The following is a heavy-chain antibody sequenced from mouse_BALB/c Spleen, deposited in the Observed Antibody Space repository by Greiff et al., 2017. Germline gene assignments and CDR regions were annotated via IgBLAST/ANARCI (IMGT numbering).Heavy chain of an antibody. D-gene: IGHD2-4*01. V-gene: IGHV1-14*01. CDR1: GYTFTSYV. Sequence: VQLKESGPELVKPGASVKMSCKASGYTFTSYVMHWVKQKPGQGLEWIGYINPYNDGTKYNEKFKGKATLTSDKSSSTAYMELSSLTSEDSAVYYCARYYYDYDVSYWYFDVWGAGTTVTVSS. CDR2: INPYNDGT. CDR3: ARYYYDYDVSYWYFDV. J-gene: IGHJ1*01.